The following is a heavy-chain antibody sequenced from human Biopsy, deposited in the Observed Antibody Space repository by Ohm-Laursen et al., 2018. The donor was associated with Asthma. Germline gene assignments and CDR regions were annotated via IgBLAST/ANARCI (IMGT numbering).Heavy chain of an antibody. Sequence: SSVKVSCKAPGGTSSNFAISWVRQAPGQGLEWLGGIMTVFGTTNYAQKFQGRVTITADESTSTAYMEVTSLRSEGTAIYYCARCQVGYSSGWSLLLKKIYYSGMDVWGQGTAVTVSS. CDR2: IMTVFGTT. J-gene: IGHJ6*02. CDR1: GGTSSNFA. V-gene: IGHV1-69*01. D-gene: IGHD6-19*01. CDR3: ARCQVGYSSGWSLLLKKIYYSGMDV.